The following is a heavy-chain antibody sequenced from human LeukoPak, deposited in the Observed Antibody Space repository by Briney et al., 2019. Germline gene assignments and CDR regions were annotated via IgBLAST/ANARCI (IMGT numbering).Heavy chain of an antibody. J-gene: IGHJ5*02. V-gene: IGHV1-18*01. CDR2: INPYNGNT. Sequence: GASVKVSCKASGGTFSSYAISWVRQAPGQGLEWMGWINPYNGNTNYTQKFQGRVTMTTDTSTSTAYMELRSLRSGDTAVYYCARGVYLKAWSDPWGQGTPVTVSS. CDR3: ARGVYLKAWSDP. D-gene: IGHD6-13*01. CDR1: GGTFSSYA.